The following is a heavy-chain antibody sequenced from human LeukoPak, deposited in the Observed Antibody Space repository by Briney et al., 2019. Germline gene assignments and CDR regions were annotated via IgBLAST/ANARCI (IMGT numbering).Heavy chain of an antibody. CDR1: GFTFSNAW. CDR2: ISSNGGST. J-gene: IGHJ4*02. D-gene: IGHD4/OR15-4a*01. Sequence: PGGSLRLSCAASGFTFSNAWMSWVRQAPGKGLESVSAISSNGGSTYYATSVKGRFTISRDNSKNTLYLQMGSLRPEDMAVYYCSRRGRDYGLDYWGQGTLVTVSS. V-gene: IGHV3-64*01. CDR3: SRRGRDYGLDY.